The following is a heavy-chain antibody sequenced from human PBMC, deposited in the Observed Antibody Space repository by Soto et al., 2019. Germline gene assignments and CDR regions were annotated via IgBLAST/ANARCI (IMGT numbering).Heavy chain of an antibody. D-gene: IGHD5-18*01. V-gene: IGHV4-59*05. J-gene: IGHJ5*02. CDR2: IFYSGST. CDR3: ARGRGYSYGLDP. CDR1: GGSMNDYY. Sequence: SETLSLTCTVSGGSMNDYYWSWIRQPPGKGLEWIGSIFYSGSTYYNPSLKSRVTISVDTSKNQFSLSLNFVTAADTAVYYCARGRGYSYGLDPWGQGSLVTVSS.